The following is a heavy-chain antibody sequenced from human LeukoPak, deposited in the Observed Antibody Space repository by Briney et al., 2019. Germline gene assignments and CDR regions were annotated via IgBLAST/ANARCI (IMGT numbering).Heavy chain of an antibody. Sequence: SVKVSCKASGGTFSSYAISWVRQAPGQGLEWMGRIISIFGTANYAQKFQGRVTITTDESTSTAYMELSSLRSEDTAVYYCATHRDGYNYAFDIWGQGTMVTVSS. CDR1: GGTFSSYA. V-gene: IGHV1-69*05. D-gene: IGHD5-24*01. CDR3: ATHRDGYNYAFDI. J-gene: IGHJ3*02. CDR2: IISIFGTA.